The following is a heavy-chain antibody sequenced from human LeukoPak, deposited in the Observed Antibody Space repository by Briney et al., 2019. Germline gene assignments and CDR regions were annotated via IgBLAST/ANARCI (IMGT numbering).Heavy chain of an antibody. D-gene: IGHD3-22*01. CDR2: ISGSGGST. CDR3: AKDRTMIVVAVYFDY. V-gene: IGHV3-23*01. CDR1: GSPFSSYA. Sequence: PGGSLRLSCAASGSPFSSYAMSWVRQAPGKGLEWVSAISGSGGSTYYADSVKGRFTTSRDNSKNTLHRQMNNLRAEDTAVYDSAKDRTMIVVAVYFDYWGQETLVTVSS. J-gene: IGHJ4*02.